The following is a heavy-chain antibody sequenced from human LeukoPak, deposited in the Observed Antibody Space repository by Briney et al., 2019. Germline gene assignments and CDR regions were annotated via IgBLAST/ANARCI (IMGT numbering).Heavy chain of an antibody. D-gene: IGHD2-8*01. CDR1: GGSISSYY. CDR3: ARHFKPMVYYYGMDV. V-gene: IGHV4-59*08. CDR2: IYYSGST. Sequence: SETLSLTCTVSGGSISSYYWSWIRQPPGKGLEWIGYIYYSGSTNYNPSLKSRVTISVDTSKNQFSLKLSSVTAADTAVYYCARHFKPMVYYYGMDVWGQGTTVTVSS. J-gene: IGHJ6*02.